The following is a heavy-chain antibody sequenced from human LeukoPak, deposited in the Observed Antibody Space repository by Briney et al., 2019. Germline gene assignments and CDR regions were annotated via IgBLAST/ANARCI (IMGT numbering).Heavy chain of an antibody. CDR1: GGSLSSSNYY. CDR2: IYYSGST. CDR3: ARELGSSSLVIPPYYFDY. D-gene: IGHD6-6*01. Sequence: PSETLSLTCTVSGGSLSSSNYYWGWIRQPPGKGLEWIGTIYYSGSTYYNPSLKSRVTISVDTSKNQFSLKLSSVTAADTAVYYCARELGSSSLVIPPYYFDYWGQGTLVTVSS. J-gene: IGHJ4*02. V-gene: IGHV4-39*07.